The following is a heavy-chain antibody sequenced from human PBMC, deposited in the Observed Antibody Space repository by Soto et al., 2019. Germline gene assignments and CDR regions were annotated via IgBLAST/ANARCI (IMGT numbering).Heavy chain of an antibody. CDR2: ISPYNGKT. D-gene: IGHD2-15*01. Sequence: QAQLVQSGAEVKKPGASVNISCKASGYTFTNYAFIWVRQAPGHGLEWVGWISPYNGKTEYAQNLQGRVTMTRDKPTSTAYMELRILRSDDTAVYYCARDIYGGNCCDAFDIWGQGTMATVSS. V-gene: IGHV1-18*01. J-gene: IGHJ3*02. CDR3: ARDIYGGNCCDAFDI. CDR1: GYTFTNYA.